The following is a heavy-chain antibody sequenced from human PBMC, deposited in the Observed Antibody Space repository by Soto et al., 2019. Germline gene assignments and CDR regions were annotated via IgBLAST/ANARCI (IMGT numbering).Heavy chain of an antibody. CDR3: ARAQLVGYYFDS. J-gene: IGHJ4*02. D-gene: IGHD2-2*01. CDR2: IYYSGST. CDR1: GGSISSGDYY. Sequence: NPSETLSLTCTVSGGSISSGDYYWSWIRQPPGKGLEWIGYIYYSGSTYYNPSLKSRVTISVDKAKNQLSLKLSSVTAADTAVYYCARAQLVGYYFDSWGQGTLVTVS. V-gene: IGHV4-30-4*08.